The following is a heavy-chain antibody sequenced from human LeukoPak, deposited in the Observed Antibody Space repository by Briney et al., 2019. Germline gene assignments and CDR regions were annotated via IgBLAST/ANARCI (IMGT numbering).Heavy chain of an antibody. D-gene: IGHD3-16*02. Sequence: PGGSLRLSCAASGFTFSNAWMSWVRQAPGKGLEWVGRIKSKTDGGTTDYAAPVKGRFTISRDDSKNTLYLEMNSLKTEDTAVYYCTTDKPDYVWGSYRYFGGEIDYWGQGTLVTVSS. V-gene: IGHV3-15*01. CDR1: GFTFSNAW. CDR2: IKSKTDGGTT. J-gene: IGHJ4*02. CDR3: TTDKPDYVWGSYRYFGGEIDY.